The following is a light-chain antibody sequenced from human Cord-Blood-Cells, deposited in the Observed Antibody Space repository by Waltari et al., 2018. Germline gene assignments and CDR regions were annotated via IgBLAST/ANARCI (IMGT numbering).Light chain of an antibody. J-gene: IGLJ2*01. V-gene: IGLV2-23*01. CDR2: EGS. CDR1: STDVGSDNL. CDR3: CSYAGSSTLV. Sequence: QSALTQPASVSGSPGQSITISCTGTSTDVGSDNLVSWYQQHPGKAPKLMIYEGSKRPSGVSNLFSGSKSGNTASLTISGLQAEDEADYYCCSYAGSSTLVFGGGTKLTVL.